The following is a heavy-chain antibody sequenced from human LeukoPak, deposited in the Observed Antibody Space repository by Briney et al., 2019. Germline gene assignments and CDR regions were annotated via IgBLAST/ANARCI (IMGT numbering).Heavy chain of an antibody. CDR1: GFTFSSYA. Sequence: PGGSLRLSCAASGFTFSSYAVSWVRQAPGKGLEWVSAISGSGGSTYYADSVKGRFTISRDNSKNTLYLQMNSLRAEDTAVYYCARETWVLLWFGELSPFDYWGQGTLVTVSS. J-gene: IGHJ4*02. V-gene: IGHV3-23*01. CDR3: ARETWVLLWFGELSPFDY. D-gene: IGHD3-10*01. CDR2: ISGSGGST.